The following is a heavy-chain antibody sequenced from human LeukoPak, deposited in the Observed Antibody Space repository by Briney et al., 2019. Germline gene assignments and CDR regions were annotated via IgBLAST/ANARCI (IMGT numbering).Heavy chain of an antibody. CDR3: AREAPGGVYYYYYGMDV. V-gene: IGHV1-69*04. Sequence: SVKVSCKASGSTFSSYAISWVRQAPGQGLEWMGRIIPILGIANYAQKFQGRVTITADKSTSTAYMELSSLRSEDTAVYYCAREAPGGVYYYYYGMDVWGQGTTVTVSS. J-gene: IGHJ6*02. D-gene: IGHD3-16*01. CDR1: GSTFSSYA. CDR2: IIPILGIA.